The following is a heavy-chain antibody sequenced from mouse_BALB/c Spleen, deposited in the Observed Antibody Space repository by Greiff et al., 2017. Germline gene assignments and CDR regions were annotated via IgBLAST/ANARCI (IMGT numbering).Heavy chain of an antibody. D-gene: IGHD2-4*01. V-gene: IGHV1-7*01. CDR3: AMITTDY. CDR1: GYTFTSYW. J-gene: IGHJ2*01. CDR2: INPSTGYT. Sequence: QVQLQQSGAELAKPGASVKMSCKASGYTFTSYWMHWVKQRPGQGLEWIGYINPSTGYTEYTQKFKDKATLTADKSSSTAYMQLSSLTSEDSAVYYCAMITTDYWGQGTTLTVSS.